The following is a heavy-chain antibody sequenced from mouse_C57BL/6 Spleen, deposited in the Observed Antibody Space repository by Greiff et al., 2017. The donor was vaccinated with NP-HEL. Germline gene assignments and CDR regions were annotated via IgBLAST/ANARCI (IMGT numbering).Heavy chain of an antibody. V-gene: IGHV1-18*01. D-gene: IGHD1-1*01. J-gene: IGHJ3*01. Sequence: VHVKQSGPELVKPGASVKIPCKASGYTFTDYNMDWVKQSHGKSLEWIGDINPNNGGTIYNQKFKGKATLTVDKSSSTAYMELRSLTSDDTAVYYCARSGTYYYGSSAWFAYWGQGTLVTVSA. CDR1: GYTFTDYN. CDR2: INPNNGGT. CDR3: ARSGTYYYGSSAWFAY.